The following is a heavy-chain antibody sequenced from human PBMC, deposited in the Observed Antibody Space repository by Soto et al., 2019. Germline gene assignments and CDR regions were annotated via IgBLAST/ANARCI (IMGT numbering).Heavy chain of an antibody. D-gene: IGHD4-17*01. CDR2: ISAYNGST. CDR3: ARDLHYGGNDWYFGL. J-gene: IGHJ2*01. CDR1: GYTFTSYG. V-gene: IGHV1-18*01. Sequence: ASVKVSCKASGYTFTSYGISWVRQAPGQGLEWMGWISAYNGSTNYAQKFQGRVTMTRDTSTSTVYMELSSLRSEDTAVYYCARDLHYGGNDWYFGLWGRGTLVTVSS.